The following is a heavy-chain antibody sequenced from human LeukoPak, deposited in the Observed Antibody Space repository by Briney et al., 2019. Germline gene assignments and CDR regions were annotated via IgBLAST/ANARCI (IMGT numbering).Heavy chain of an antibody. CDR1: GFAFSNYW. Sequence: GGSLRLSCAASGFAFSNYWLHWVRQAPGKGLVWVARINTHGSSTNYADSVKGRFTISGDNAKNTLYLQMTSLSAEDTAVYYALAGYYYYYTDVWGKGTTVTVSS. J-gene: IGHJ6*03. CDR3: LAGYYYYYTDV. CDR2: INTHGSST. D-gene: IGHD6-13*01. V-gene: IGHV3-74*01.